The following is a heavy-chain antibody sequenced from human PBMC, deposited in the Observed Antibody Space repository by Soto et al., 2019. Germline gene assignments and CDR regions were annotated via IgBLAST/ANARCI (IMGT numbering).Heavy chain of an antibody. Sequence: EVQLVESGGDLSQPGGSLRLSCAASGFSVSNNYMTWVRQAPGKGLKWVSVISSGGNTYYEDSVQGRFIISRDNFKNTLYLQMNSLRTEDTAGYYCARSTVGVQDVIDYWGQGTLVTVSS. J-gene: IGHJ4*02. D-gene: IGHD1-26*01. CDR1: GFSVSNNY. CDR2: ISSGGNT. CDR3: ARSTVGVQDVIDY. V-gene: IGHV3-53*01.